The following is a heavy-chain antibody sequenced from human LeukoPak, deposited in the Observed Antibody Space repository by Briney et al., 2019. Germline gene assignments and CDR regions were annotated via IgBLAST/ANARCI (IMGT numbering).Heavy chain of an antibody. CDR2: IYHSGST. Sequence: PSETLSLTCTVSSYSISSGYYWGWIRQPPGKGLEWIGSIYHSGSTYYNPSLKSRVTISVDTSKNQFSLKLSSVTAADTAVYYCAREDYYDSSSYLEQGYFDYWGQGTLVTVSS. J-gene: IGHJ4*02. CDR3: AREDYYDSSSYLEQGYFDY. V-gene: IGHV4-38-2*02. CDR1: SYSISSGYY. D-gene: IGHD3-22*01.